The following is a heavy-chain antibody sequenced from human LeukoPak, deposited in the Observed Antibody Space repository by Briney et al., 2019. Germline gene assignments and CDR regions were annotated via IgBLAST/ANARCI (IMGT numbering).Heavy chain of an antibody. D-gene: IGHD3-22*01. CDR1: GGSFSGYY. Sequence: SETLSLTCAVYGGSFSGYYWSWIRQPPGKGLEWMGEINHSGSTNYNPSLKSRVTISVDTSKNQFSLKLSSVTAADPAVYYCARIGYYYDSSGYYGSDYYYGMDVWGQGTTVTVSS. CDR3: ARIGYYYDSSGYYGSDYYYGMDV. V-gene: IGHV4-34*01. J-gene: IGHJ6*02. CDR2: INHSGST.